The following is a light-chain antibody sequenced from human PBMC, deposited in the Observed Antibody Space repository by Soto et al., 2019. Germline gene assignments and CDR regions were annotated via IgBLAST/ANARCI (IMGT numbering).Light chain of an antibody. V-gene: IGLV2-11*01. CDR1: SSDVGGYNY. CDR2: DVN. Sequence: QSALTQPRSVSGSPGHSVTISCTGTSSDVGGYNYVSWYQQHPGKAPKLIIYDVNRRPSGVPDRFSGSKSGNTASLTISGLQAEDEADYYYCSYAGSYTYVFGTGTKVTVL. CDR3: CSYAGSYTYV. J-gene: IGLJ1*01.